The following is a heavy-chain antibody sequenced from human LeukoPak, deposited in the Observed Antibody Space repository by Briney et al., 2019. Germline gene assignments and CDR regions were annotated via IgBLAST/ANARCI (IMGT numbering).Heavy chain of an antibody. CDR3: AKDWRYYGSGSYYTPDY. CDR2: ISGSGGST. V-gene: IGHV3-23*01. D-gene: IGHD3-10*01. CDR1: GFTFSSYA. J-gene: IGHJ4*02. Sequence: GGSLRLSCAASGFTFSSYAMSWVRQAPGKGLEWVSAISGSGGSTYYADSVKGRFTISRDNSKNTLYLQMNSRRAEDTAVYYCAKDWRYYGSGSYYTPDYWGQGTLVTVSS.